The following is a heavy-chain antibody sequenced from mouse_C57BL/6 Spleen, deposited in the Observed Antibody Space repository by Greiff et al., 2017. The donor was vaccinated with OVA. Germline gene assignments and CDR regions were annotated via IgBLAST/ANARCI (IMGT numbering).Heavy chain of an antibody. CDR1: GYTFTSYW. CDR3: AMGDGYYDYCAMDY. V-gene: IGHV1-74*01. Sequence: QVQLQQPGAELVKPGASVKVSCKASGYTFTSYWMHWVKQRPGQGLEWIGRIHPSDSDTNYNQKFKGKATLTVDKSSSTAYMQLRSLTSEDSAVYYCAMGDGYYDYCAMDYWGQGTSVTVSS. D-gene: IGHD2-3*01. J-gene: IGHJ4*01. CDR2: IHPSDSDT.